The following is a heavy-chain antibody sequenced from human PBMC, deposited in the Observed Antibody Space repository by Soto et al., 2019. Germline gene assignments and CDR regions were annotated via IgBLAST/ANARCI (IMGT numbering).Heavy chain of an antibody. CDR2: ISFDGINK. Sequence: QVHLVESGGGVVRPGESLTLSCAASGFTSGKYGMHWVRQAPGKGLEWVTVISFDGINKDYADSVKGRFTISRDNSKNTLYLSMHSLRPEDTAVYYCAKSGDSGWYGDYVDGFDIWGQGTMVTVSS. D-gene: IGHD6-19*01. J-gene: IGHJ3*02. CDR3: AKSGDSGWYGDYVDGFDI. V-gene: IGHV3-30*18. CDR1: GFTSGKYG.